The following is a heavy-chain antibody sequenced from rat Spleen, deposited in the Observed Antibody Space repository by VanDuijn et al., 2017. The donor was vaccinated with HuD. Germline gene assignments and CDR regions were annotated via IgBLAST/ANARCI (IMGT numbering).Heavy chain of an antibody. Sequence: QVQLKESGPGLMQPSETLSLTCTVSGFSLTSNGVGWVRQPLGKGLVWMGTIWAGGSTFYNSAVQSRLTISRDTSKSQVFLKMNSLQPEDTGTYYCARHGGSLGDWFAYWGQGTLVTVSS. J-gene: IGHJ3*01. CDR1: GFSLTSNG. CDR2: IWAGGST. V-gene: IGHV2-72*01. D-gene: IGHD3-2*01. CDR3: ARHGGSLGDWFAY.